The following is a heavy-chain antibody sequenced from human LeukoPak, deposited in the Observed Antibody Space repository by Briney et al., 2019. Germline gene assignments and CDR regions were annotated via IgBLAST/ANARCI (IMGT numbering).Heavy chain of an antibody. Sequence: PSETLSLTCTVSGGSISSYYWSWIRQPPGKGLEWIGYIYYSGSTSYNPSLKSRVTMSVDTSKNQFSLKLSSVTAADTAVYYCARQPVAPDYWGQGTLVTVSS. V-gene: IGHV4-59*01. CDR1: GGSISSYY. CDR3: ARQPVAPDY. D-gene: IGHD6-19*01. CDR2: IYYSGST. J-gene: IGHJ4*02.